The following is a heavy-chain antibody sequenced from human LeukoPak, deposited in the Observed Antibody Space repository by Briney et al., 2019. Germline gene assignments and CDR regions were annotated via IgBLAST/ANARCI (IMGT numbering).Heavy chain of an antibody. V-gene: IGHV5-51*01. Sequence: GGSLQISCKGSGSRFTSYWIGWVRQMPGKGLEGMGIIYPGDSDTRYSPSFQGQVTISADKSISTAYLQWSSLKASDTAMYYCARSYSYGKIDYWGQGTLVTVSS. J-gene: IGHJ4*02. CDR3: ARSYSYGKIDY. CDR2: IYPGDSDT. D-gene: IGHD5-18*01. CDR1: GSRFTSYW.